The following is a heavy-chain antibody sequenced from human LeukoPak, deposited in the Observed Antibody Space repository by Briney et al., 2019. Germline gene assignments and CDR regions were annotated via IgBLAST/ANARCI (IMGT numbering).Heavy chain of an antibody. V-gene: IGHV3-9*01. J-gene: IGHJ4*02. D-gene: IGHD2-15*01. Sequence: GGSLGLSCAVSGFTFDDYAMHWVRQVPGKGLEWVAGISWNSDTRGYVDSVKGRFTISRDNAKNTLYLQMNSLRAEDTAVYYCARGGYSGFDYWGQGTLVTVSS. CDR3: ARGGYSGFDY. CDR1: GFTFDDYA. CDR2: ISWNSDTR.